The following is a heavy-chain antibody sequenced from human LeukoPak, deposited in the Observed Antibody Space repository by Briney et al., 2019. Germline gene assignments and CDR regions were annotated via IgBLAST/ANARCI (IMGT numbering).Heavy chain of an antibody. CDR2: IWYDGSNK. CDR3: TRDFSGYTSGPDY. D-gene: IGHD5-18*01. V-gene: IGHV3-33*01. J-gene: IGHJ4*02. CDR1: GFTFSSYG. Sequence: PGGSLRLSCAASGFTFSSYGMHWVRQAPGKGLEWVAVIWYDGSNKYYADSVKGRFTISRDNSKNTLYLQMNSLRAEDTAVYYCTRDFSGYTSGPDYWGQGTLVTASP.